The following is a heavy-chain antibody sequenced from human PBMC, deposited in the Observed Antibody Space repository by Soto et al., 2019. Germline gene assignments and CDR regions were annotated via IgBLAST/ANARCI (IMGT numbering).Heavy chain of an antibody. CDR3: ARDSSEWGMAGRLDY. Sequence: GWSLRLSCAASGYTFSSYGMHWVRQAPGKGLEWVAVISYAGSNIYYADSVKGRFTISRDNSKNTLYLHLNSLRAEDTAVYYCARDSSEWGMAGRLDYWGQGTPVTVSS. D-gene: IGHD6-6*01. V-gene: IGHV3-30*03. CDR2: ISYAGSNI. CDR1: GYTFSSYG. J-gene: IGHJ4*02.